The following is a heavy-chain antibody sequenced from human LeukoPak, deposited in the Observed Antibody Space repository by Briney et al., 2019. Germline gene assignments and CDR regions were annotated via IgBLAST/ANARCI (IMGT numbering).Heavy chain of an antibody. CDR1: GGSISSYY. V-gene: IGHV4-59*01. CDR3: ATIKRGDIFGFFDF. J-gene: IGHJ4*02. CDR2: SYYSGST. Sequence: SETLSLTCTVSGGSISSYYWSWIRQPPGKGLEWVGYSYYSGSTNYNPSLKSRVTISVDTSKNQFSLRLTSVTAADTAIYYCATIKRGDIFGFFDFWGQGILVTVSS. D-gene: IGHD5-18*01.